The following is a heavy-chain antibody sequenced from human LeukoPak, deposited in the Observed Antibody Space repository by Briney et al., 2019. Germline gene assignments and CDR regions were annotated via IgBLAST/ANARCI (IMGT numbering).Heavy chain of an antibody. CDR2: ISDSGGST. Sequence: GGSLRLSCSVSAIILSNYGMRWVRQAPGRGLEWVAGISDSGGSTDYADSVKGRFTISRVDPKNTLYMQMNSLRAEDTAVYFCAKRGVVIRVILVGFHKEAYYFDSWGQGALVTVSS. CDR1: AIILSNYG. J-gene: IGHJ4*02. CDR3: AKRGVVIRVILVGFHKEAYYFDS. V-gene: IGHV3-23*01. D-gene: IGHD3-22*01.